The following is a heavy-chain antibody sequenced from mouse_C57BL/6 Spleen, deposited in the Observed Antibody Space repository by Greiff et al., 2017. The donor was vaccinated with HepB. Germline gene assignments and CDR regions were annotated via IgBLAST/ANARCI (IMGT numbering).Heavy chain of an antibody. CDR1: GYAFTNYL. Sequence: QVQLQQSGAELVRPGTSVKVSCKASGYAFTNYLIEWVKQRPGQGLEWIGVINPGSGGTNYNEKFKGKATLTADKSSSTAYMQLSSLTSEDSAVYFCARSWDYSCFAYWGQGTLVTVSA. J-gene: IGHJ3*01. CDR3: ARSWDYSCFAY. D-gene: IGHD2-13*01. V-gene: IGHV1-54*01. CDR2: INPGSGGT.